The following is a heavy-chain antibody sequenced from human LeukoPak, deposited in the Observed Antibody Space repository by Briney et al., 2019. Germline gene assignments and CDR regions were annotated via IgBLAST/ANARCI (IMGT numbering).Heavy chain of an antibody. Sequence: GGSLRLSCAASGFTFSDYYMSWIRQAPGKGLEWVSYISSSGGTIYFADSVKDRFTISRDNAKNSLDLQMNSLRAEDTAIYYCARAAVVTSPFDYWGQGTLVTASS. CDR1: GFTFSDYY. CDR2: ISSSGGTI. V-gene: IGHV3-11*01. J-gene: IGHJ4*02. D-gene: IGHD4-23*01. CDR3: ARAAVVTSPFDY.